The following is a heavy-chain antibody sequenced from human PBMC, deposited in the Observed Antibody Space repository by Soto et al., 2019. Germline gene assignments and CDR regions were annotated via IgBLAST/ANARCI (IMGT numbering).Heavy chain of an antibody. D-gene: IGHD3-10*01. CDR1: GFTFSSYS. CDR3: ARGYGSGSYRDYYMDV. V-gene: IGHV3-21*01. Sequence: GGSLRLSCAASGFTFSSYSMNWVRQAPEKGLEWVSSISSSGTYTYYADSVKGRFTISRDNAKNSLYLQITSLRAEDTAVYYCARGYGSGSYRDYYMDVRGKRTTVTVSS. J-gene: IGHJ6*03. CDR2: ISSSGTYT.